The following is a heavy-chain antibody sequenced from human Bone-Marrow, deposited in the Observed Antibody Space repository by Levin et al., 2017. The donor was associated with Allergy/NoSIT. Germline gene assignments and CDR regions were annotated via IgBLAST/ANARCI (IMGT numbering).Heavy chain of an antibody. V-gene: IGHV1-2*02. CDR1: GYTFTDYR. J-gene: IGHJ6*02. CDR2: MNPKSGDT. CDR3: ARDREELILEEGTDDYGIEV. Sequence: GESLKISCKASGYTFTDYRLHWVRQQAPGQGLEWMGWMNPKSGDTKFAQKFQGRVTLTRDSSTSTAYMELNRLTSDDTGVYYCARDREELILEEGTDDYGIEVWGQGTRVTVS. D-gene: IGHD3-3*01.